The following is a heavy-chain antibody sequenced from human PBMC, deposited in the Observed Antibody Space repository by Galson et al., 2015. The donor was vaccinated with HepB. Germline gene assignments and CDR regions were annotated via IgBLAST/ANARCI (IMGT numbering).Heavy chain of an antibody. CDR3: ARDSFPGDRRYFDY. CDR2: TYYRSKWYN. Sequence: CAISGDSVSSNSAAWNWIRQSPSRGLEWLGRTYYRSKWYNGYAVSVKSRITINPDTSKNQFSLQLNSVTPEDTAVYYCARDSFPGDRRYFDYWGQGTLVTVSS. D-gene: IGHD7-27*01. V-gene: IGHV6-1*01. J-gene: IGHJ4*02. CDR1: GDSVSSNSAA.